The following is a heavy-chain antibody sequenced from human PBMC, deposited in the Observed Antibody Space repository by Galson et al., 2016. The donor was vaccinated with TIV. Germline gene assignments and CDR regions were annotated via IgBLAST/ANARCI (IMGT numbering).Heavy chain of an antibody. CDR3: AKRRIYGGDGLES. V-gene: IGHV3-23*01. D-gene: IGHD4-23*01. Sequence: SLRLSCAASGFTFNNYAMHWVRQAPGKGLEWVSGISGSGGITYIAESVKGRFAISRDNSRDTLYLQLNSLRAEDTAVYYCAKRRIYGGDGLESWGKGTMVTVAS. CDR2: ISGSGGIT. CDR1: GFTFNNYA. J-gene: IGHJ6*04.